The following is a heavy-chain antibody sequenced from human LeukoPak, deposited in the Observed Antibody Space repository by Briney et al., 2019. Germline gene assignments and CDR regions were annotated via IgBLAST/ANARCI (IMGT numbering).Heavy chain of an antibody. Sequence: EGSLRLSCAASGFTFSSYVMVWVRQAPGKGLEWVSTISGSDGVTYYADSVDGRFTISRDNSKTTLYLQMNSLRVEDTALYYRAKARGPSGFPADHRTFDYWGQGTLVTLSS. CDR1: GFTFSSYV. J-gene: IGHJ4*02. D-gene: IGHD5-12*01. CDR2: ISGSDGVT. V-gene: IGHV3-23*01. CDR3: AKARGPSGFPADHRTFDY.